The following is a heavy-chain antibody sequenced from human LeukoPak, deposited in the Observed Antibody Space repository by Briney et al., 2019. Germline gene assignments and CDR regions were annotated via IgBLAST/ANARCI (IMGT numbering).Heavy chain of an antibody. CDR3: ARTERLLSGLFDY. Sequence: PSETLSLTCSVSGGSINNRDYYWGWIRQPPGKGLEWIGSIYHSGKTYYNPSLKSRVTISIDTSKNQFSLKLSSVTAADTAVYYCARTERLLSGLFDYWGQGTLVTVSS. D-gene: IGHD3-10*01. J-gene: IGHJ4*02. V-gene: IGHV4-39*07. CDR2: IYHSGKT. CDR1: GGSINNRDYY.